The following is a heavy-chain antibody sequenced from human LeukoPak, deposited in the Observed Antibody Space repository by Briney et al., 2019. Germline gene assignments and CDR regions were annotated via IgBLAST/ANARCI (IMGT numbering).Heavy chain of an antibody. CDR3: AKYHNPDSTGPFH. Sequence: GGSLRLSCAASEFTLGSYAVSWVRQAPGKGLEWVSGISANGANTHYAESVRGRFIISRDNSKNTLYLQMNSLRAGDTALYFCAKYHNPDSTGPFHWGQGTLVTVSS. D-gene: IGHD3-22*01. CDR2: ISANGANT. J-gene: IGHJ4*02. CDR1: EFTLGSYA. V-gene: IGHV3-23*01.